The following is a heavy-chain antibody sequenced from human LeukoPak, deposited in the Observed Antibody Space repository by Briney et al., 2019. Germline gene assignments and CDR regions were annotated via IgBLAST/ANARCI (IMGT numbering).Heavy chain of an antibody. CDR1: DDSITMYY. V-gene: IGHV4-59*01. CDR2: VDHTGST. CDR3: ARGRVSSSTWYSTYYYFFYMDF. D-gene: IGHD4-11*01. J-gene: IGHJ6*03. Sequence: SETLSLTCTVSDDSITMYYWTWIRQPPGKGLEWIGYVDHTGSTKFNPSPNGRVSISRDTSNNFFSLRLRSVTAADTAVYFCARGRVSSSTWYSTYYYFFYMDFWGKGTTVTVSS.